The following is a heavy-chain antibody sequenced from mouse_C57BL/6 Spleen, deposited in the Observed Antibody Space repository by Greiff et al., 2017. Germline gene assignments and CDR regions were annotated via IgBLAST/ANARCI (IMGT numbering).Heavy chain of an antibody. D-gene: IGHD2-4*01. CDR2: IYPGDGGT. J-gene: IGHJ1*03. Sequence: QVQLQQSGPELVKPGASVKISCKASGYAFSSSWMNWVKQRPGKGLEWIGRIYPGDGGTNYNGKFKGKATLTADKSSSTAYMQLSSLTSEDSAVYFCARDYDWYFDVWGTGTTVTVSS. CDR1: GYAFSSSW. CDR3: ARDYDWYFDV. V-gene: IGHV1-82*01.